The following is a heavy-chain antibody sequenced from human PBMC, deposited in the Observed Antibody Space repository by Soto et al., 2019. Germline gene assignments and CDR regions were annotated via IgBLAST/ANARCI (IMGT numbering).Heavy chain of an antibody. CDR3: ARAHPKSGPRQVWFDP. J-gene: IGHJ5*02. CDR2: ISSSSSYI. Sequence: EVQLVESGGGLVKPGGSLRLSCAASGFTFSSYSMNWVRQAPGKGLEWVSSISSSSSYIYYADSVKGRFTISRDNAKNSLYLQMNSLRAEDTAVYYCARAHPKSGPRQVWFDPWGQGTLVTVSS. V-gene: IGHV3-21*01. CDR1: GFTFSSYS. D-gene: IGHD3-3*01.